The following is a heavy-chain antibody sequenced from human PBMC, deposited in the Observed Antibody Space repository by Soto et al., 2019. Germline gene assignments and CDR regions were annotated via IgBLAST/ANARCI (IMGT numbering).Heavy chain of an antibody. CDR3: ARGKKQLVLANPFDY. V-gene: IGHV4-31*03. D-gene: IGHD6-6*01. CDR2: IYYSGST. J-gene: IGHJ4*02. Sequence: PSETLSLTCTVSGGSISSGGYYWSWIRQHPGKGLEWIGYIYYSGSTYYNPSLKSRVTISVDTSKNQFSLKLSSVTAADTAVYYCARGKKQLVLANPFDYWGQGTLVTVSS. CDR1: GGSISSGGYY.